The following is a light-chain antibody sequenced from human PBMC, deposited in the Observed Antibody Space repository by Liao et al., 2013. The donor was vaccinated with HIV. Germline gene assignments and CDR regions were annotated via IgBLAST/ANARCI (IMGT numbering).Light chain of an antibody. V-gene: IGLV3-21*01. CDR3: KVWVSHTDGYV. J-gene: IGLJ1*01. Sequence: SYVLTQPPSVSVAPGKTATITCGGNDIGTKSVHWYQQKPGQAPVVVIYYDNDRPSGIPERFSGSNSGNAATLTISRVEAGDEADYYCKVWVSHTDGYVFGSGTRVTVL. CDR2: YDN. CDR1: DIGTKS.